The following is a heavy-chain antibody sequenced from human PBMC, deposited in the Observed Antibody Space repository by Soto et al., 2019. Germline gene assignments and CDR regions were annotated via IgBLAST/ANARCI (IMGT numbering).Heavy chain of an antibody. J-gene: IGHJ5*02. V-gene: IGHV3-74*01. CDR3: ATVATPSYNWIAP. CDR1: GFTFSTYW. CDR2: INADGSTT. Sequence: EVQLVESGGGLVQPGGSLRLSCAASGFTFSTYWMHWVRQAPGKGLVWVSRINADGSTTTYADSVKGRFTISRDNAKNTLYLQMNRLRPEDTAVYFCATVATPSYNWIAPWAQGTLFTISS.